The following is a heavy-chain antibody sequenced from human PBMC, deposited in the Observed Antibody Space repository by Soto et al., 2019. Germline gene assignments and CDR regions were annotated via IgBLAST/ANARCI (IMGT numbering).Heavy chain of an antibody. CDR1: GYTFTDYA. CDR2: ITVGSGYT. J-gene: IGHJ4*02. CDR3: TREASPSGGSCYSH. Sequence: QFQLVQSGAEVKSPGPSVKVSCKTYGYTFTDYAIHWVRQAPGQRPEWMGWITVGSGYTRYSQKLQGRVTITRDTSADTVYMDLSSLGSEDTAVYFCTREASPSGGSCYSHWGQGTPVTVSS. V-gene: IGHV1-3*01. D-gene: IGHD2-15*01.